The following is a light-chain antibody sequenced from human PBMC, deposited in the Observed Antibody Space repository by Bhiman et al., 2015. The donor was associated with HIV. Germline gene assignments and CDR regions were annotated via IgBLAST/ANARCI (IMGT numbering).Light chain of an antibody. V-gene: IGLV2-23*02. Sequence: QSALTQPASVSGSPGQSITISCTGTTSDVGAHNFVSWYQHHPGKAPKLMIYDVSKRPSGVSSRFSGSKSGNTASLAISGLQAEDEADYYCCSYAGPRIFWLFGGGTKLTVL. CDR3: CSYAGPRIFWL. CDR1: TSDVGAHNF. CDR2: DVS. J-gene: IGLJ3*02.